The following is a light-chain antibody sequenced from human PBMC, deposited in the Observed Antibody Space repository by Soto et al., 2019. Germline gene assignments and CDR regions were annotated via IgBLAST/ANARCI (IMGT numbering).Light chain of an antibody. CDR1: SSDIGGYNY. V-gene: IGLV2-14*01. CDR3: NSYTSSSTLV. J-gene: IGLJ1*01. CDR2: EAT. Sequence: QSVLTQPASVSGSPGQSIAISCTGTSSDIGGYNYVSWYQQHPGKAPKLMIYEATYRPSGVSNRFSGSKSGNTASLTISGLQAEDEADYYCNSYTSSSTLVFGTGTK.